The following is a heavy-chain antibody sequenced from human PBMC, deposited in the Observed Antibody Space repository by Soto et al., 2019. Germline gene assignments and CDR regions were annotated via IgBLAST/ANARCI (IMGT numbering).Heavy chain of an antibody. CDR1: GYSFTSYW. D-gene: IGHD3-10*01. Sequence: GECLKISCKGSGYSFTSYWISWVRQMPGKGLEWMGRIDPSDSYTNYSPSFQGHVTISADKSISTAYLQWSSLKASDTAMYYCARKSLGFGELPYGMDVWGQGTTVTVSS. CDR3: ARKSLGFGELPYGMDV. CDR2: IDPSDSYT. V-gene: IGHV5-10-1*01. J-gene: IGHJ6*02.